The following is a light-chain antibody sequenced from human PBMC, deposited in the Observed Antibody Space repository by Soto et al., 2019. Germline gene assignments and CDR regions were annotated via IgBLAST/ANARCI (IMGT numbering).Light chain of an antibody. CDR3: QHYKSYSEA. V-gene: IGKV1-5*03. CDR1: QTISSW. Sequence: DIQMTQSPSTLSGSVGDRVTITCRASQTISSWLAWYQQKPGKAPKLLIYKSSTIKSGVPSRFSGSGSGTEFTLTIRSLQPDDFATYYRQHYKSYSEAFGQGTKVELK. CDR2: KSS. J-gene: IGKJ1*01.